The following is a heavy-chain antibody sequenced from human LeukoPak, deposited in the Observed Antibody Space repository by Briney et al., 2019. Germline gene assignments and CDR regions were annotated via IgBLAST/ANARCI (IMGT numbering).Heavy chain of an antibody. CDR2: ISGNGGST. Sequence: GGSLRLSCAASGFTFSSYAMSWVRQAPGKGLEWVSAISGNGGSTYYADSVKGRFTISRDNSKNTLYLQMNSLRAEDTAVYYCAKDSEDIVVVVAATLPDYFDYWGQGTLVTVSS. CDR1: GFTFSSYA. D-gene: IGHD2-15*01. J-gene: IGHJ4*02. V-gene: IGHV3-23*01. CDR3: AKDSEDIVVVVAATLPDYFDY.